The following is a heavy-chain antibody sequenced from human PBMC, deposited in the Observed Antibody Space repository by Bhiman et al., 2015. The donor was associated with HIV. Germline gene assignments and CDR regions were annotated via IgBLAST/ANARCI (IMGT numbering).Heavy chain of an antibody. CDR3: APKVASTGTVDS. CDR2: INEDGSEK. J-gene: IGHJ5*01. D-gene: IGHD6-13*01. Sequence: ELQLVQSGGGLVQPGGSLRLSCAASGITFSYYWMTWVRQAPGKGLEWVANINEDGSEKYYLDSVKGRFTVSRDNAKKSLYLQMNSLTVEDTAVYYCAPKVASTGTVDSWGQGTLVTVSS. V-gene: IGHV3-7*05. CDR1: GITFSYYW.